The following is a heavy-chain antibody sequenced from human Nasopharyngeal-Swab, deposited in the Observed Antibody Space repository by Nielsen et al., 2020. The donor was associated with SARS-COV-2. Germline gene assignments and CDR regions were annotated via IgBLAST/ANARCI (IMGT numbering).Heavy chain of an antibody. CDR2: ISYEGSIK. J-gene: IGHJ3*01. D-gene: IGHD3-10*01. CDR1: GFTFNNYP. CDR3: ARPSSLLWLGEGRGAFDV. V-gene: IGHV3-30*04. Sequence: GGSLRLSCVTSGFTFNNYPMHWVRQAAGKGLEWVAVISYEGSIKKYADFVKGRFTVSRDSSTNTVFLQMNSLKVEDTAVYYCARPSSLLWLGEGRGAFDVWGQGTMLIASS.